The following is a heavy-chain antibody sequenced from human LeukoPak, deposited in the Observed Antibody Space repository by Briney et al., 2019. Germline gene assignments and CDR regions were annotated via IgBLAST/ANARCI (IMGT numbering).Heavy chain of an antibody. CDR1: GFTFSSYA. J-gene: IGHJ4*02. CDR3: AKVPVSHHFYGSGNSDY. D-gene: IGHD3-10*01. Sequence: GGSLRLSCAASGFTFSSYAMSWVRQAPGKGLEWVSAISGSGGSTYYADSVKGRFTISRDNSKNTLYLQMNSLRAEDTAVYYCAKVPVSHHFYGSGNSDYWGQGTLVTVSS. CDR2: ISGSGGST. V-gene: IGHV3-23*01.